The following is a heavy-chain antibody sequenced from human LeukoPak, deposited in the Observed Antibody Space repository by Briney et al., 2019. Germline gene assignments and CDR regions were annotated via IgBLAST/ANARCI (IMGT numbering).Heavy chain of an antibody. CDR2: IDYSGSS. CDR1: GDSISSGSFY. J-gene: IGHJ4*02. D-gene: IGHD3-3*01. CDR3: ARHFAPRSFDY. V-gene: IGHV4-39*01. Sequence: SETLSLTCIVSGDSISSGSFYWGWIRQPPGQGLEWIGSIDYSGSSYYNPSLQSRVTISVDTSKNQLSLRLKSVTASDTAVYYCARHFAPRSFDYWGQGTLVTVSS.